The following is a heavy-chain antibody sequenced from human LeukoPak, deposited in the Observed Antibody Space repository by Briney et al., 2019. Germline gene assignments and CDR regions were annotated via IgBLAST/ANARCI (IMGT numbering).Heavy chain of an antibody. D-gene: IGHD5-18*01. CDR3: ARGLWGAMAYFFDY. V-gene: IGHV4-59*01. CDR2: IYYSGST. Sequence: PSETLSLTCTVSGGSISSYYWSWIRQPPGKGLEWIGYIYYSGSTNYNPSLKSRVTISVDTSKNQFSLKLSSVTAADTAVYYCARGLWGAMAYFFDYWGQVTLVTVSS. J-gene: IGHJ4*02. CDR1: GGSISSYY.